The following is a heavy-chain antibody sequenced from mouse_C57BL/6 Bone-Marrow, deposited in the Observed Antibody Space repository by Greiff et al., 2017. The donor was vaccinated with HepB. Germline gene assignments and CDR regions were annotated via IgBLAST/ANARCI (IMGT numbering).Heavy chain of an antibody. CDR2: IRSKSNNYAT. J-gene: IGHJ3*01. CDR3: VRHLSNFTFAY. V-gene: IGHV10-1*01. CDR1: GFSFNTYA. Sequence: EVQVVESGGGLVQPKGSLKLSCAASGFSFNTYAMNWVRQAPGKGLEWVARIRSKSNNYATYYADSVKDRFTISRDDSESMLYLQMNNLKTEDTAMYYCVRHLSNFTFAYWGQGTLVTVSA. D-gene: IGHD2-5*01.